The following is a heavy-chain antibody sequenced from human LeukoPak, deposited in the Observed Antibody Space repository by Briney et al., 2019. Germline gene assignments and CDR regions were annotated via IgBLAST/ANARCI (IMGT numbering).Heavy chain of an antibody. CDR1: GGSISSYY. CDR3: ARVLWFGELLRNYMDV. D-gene: IGHD3-10*01. Sequence: PSETLSLTCTVSGGSISSYYWSWIRQPPGKGLEWIGYIYYSGSTNYNPSLKSRVTISVDTSKNQFSLKLSSVTAADTAVYYCARVLWFGELLRNYMDVWGKGTTVTISS. V-gene: IGHV4-59*08. J-gene: IGHJ6*03. CDR2: IYYSGST.